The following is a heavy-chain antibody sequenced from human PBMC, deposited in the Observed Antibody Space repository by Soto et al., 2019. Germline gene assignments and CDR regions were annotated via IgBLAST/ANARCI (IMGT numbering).Heavy chain of an antibody. V-gene: IGHV2-5*02. CDR2: IYWDDDK. Sequence: QITLKESGPTLVKPTQTLTLTCTFSGFSLSTNGVGVGWIRQPPGKALEWLALIYWDDDKRYSPSLKSRLTITRDTSKNQVVHTMTNMEPVDTATYYCAHRFGVPTCDSSGDHSECFQYWGQGTLVTVSS. CDR3: AHRFGVPTCDSSGDHSECFQY. J-gene: IGHJ1*01. D-gene: IGHD3-22*01. CDR1: GFSLSTNGVG.